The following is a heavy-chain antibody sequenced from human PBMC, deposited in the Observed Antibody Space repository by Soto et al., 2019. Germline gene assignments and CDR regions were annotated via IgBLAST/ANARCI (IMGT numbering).Heavy chain of an antibody. D-gene: IGHD6-19*01. Sequence: GGSLRLSCAASGFTFSSYAMSWVRQAPGKGLEWVSAISGSGGNTYYADSVKGRFTISRDNSKHTLYLQMNSLRAEDTALYFCAKVPGIAVPYFDYWGQGPLVTVSS. CDR1: GFTFSSYA. CDR3: AKVPGIAVPYFDY. CDR2: ISGSGGNT. J-gene: IGHJ4*02. V-gene: IGHV3-23*01.